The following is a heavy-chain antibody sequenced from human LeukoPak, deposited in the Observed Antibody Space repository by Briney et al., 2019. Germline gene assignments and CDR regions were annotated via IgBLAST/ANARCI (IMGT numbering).Heavy chain of an antibody. V-gene: IGHV1-69*13. J-gene: IGHJ3*02. CDR2: IIPIFGTA. CDR3: APFPLVGATRGGHAFDI. Sequence: GASVKVSCKASGGTFSSYAISWVRQAPGQGLEWMGGIIPIFGTANYAQKFQGRVTITADESTSTAYMELSSLRSEDTAVYYCAPFPLVGATRGGHAFDIWGQGTMVTVSS. CDR1: GGTFSSYA. D-gene: IGHD1-26*01.